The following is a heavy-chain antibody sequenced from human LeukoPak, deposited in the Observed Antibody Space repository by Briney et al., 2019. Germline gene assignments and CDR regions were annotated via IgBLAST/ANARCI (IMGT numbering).Heavy chain of an antibody. Sequence: GGSLRLSCAASGFTFSSYGMHWVRQAPGKGLEWVAFIRYDGSNKYYADSVKGRFTISRDNAKNSLYLQMNSLRAEDTAVYYCARDLVAAAALDYWGQGTLVTVSS. CDR1: GFTFSSYG. J-gene: IGHJ4*02. CDR2: IRYDGSNK. D-gene: IGHD6-13*01. CDR3: ARDLVAAAALDY. V-gene: IGHV3-30*02.